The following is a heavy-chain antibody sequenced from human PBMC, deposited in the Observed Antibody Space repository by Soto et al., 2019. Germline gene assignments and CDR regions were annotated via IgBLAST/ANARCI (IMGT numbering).Heavy chain of an antibody. Sequence: SVTVSCKASGGTFSSYAISWVRQAPGQGLEWMGGIIPIFGTANYAQKFQGRVTITADESTSTAYMELSSLRSEDTAVYYCARDQSLGYDSSGYYAYNWFDPWGQGTLVTVSS. CDR1: GGTFSSYA. D-gene: IGHD3-22*01. V-gene: IGHV1-69*13. CDR3: ARDQSLGYDSSGYYAYNWFDP. J-gene: IGHJ5*02. CDR2: IIPIFGTA.